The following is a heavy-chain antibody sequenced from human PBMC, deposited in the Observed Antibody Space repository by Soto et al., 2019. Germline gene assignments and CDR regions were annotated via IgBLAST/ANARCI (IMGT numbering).Heavy chain of an antibody. D-gene: IGHD3-10*01. V-gene: IGHV4-34*01. J-gene: IGHJ6*02. Sequence: PSETLSLTCAVYGGSFSGYYWSWIRQPPGKGLEWIGEINHSGSTNYNPSLKSRVTISVDTSKNQFSLKLSSVTAADTAVYYCARVNLTPTDYGSGSYYSGYGMDVWGQGTTVTVSS. CDR2: INHSGST. CDR3: ARVNLTPTDYGSGSYYSGYGMDV. CDR1: GGSFSGYY.